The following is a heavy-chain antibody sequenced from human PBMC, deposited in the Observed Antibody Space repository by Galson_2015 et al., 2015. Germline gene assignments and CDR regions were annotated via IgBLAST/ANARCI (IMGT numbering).Heavy chain of an antibody. Sequence: SLRLSCAASGLTFSRYWTHWVRQAPGKGLVWVSHINSDGSSTTYADSVKGRITISRDNAKNTLYLQMNSLRAEDTAVYYCATAGEGITAAGNRYWGQGTLVTVSS. D-gene: IGHD6-13*01. V-gene: IGHV3-74*03. CDR2: INSDGSST. CDR3: ATAGEGITAAGNRY. J-gene: IGHJ4*02. CDR1: GLTFSRYW.